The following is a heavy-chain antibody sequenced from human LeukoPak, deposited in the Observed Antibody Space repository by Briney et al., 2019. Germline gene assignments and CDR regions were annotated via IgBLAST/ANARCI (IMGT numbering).Heavy chain of an antibody. V-gene: IGHV5-51*01. J-gene: IGHJ4*02. CDR2: IYPGDSDT. D-gene: IGHD2-21*02. CDR1: EYNFATYW. CDR3: ARAPRGVVVTTFDL. Sequence: PGESLEISCKGSEYNFATYWIGWVRQLPGKGLEWMGIIYPGDSDTRYSPSFQGQVIISADKSINIAYLQWSSLKASDTAMYYCARAPRGVVVTTFDLWGQGTLVTVSS.